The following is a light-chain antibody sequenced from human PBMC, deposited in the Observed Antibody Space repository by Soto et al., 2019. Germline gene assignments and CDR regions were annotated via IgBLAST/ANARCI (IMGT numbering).Light chain of an antibody. CDR1: SSDVGYYNY. CDR2: DVS. CDR3: SSYGGSNNLV. Sequence: QSVLTQPPSASGSPGQSVTISCTGTSSDVGYYNYVSWYQQHPGKAPKLMIYDVSERPSGVPDRFSGSKAGNTASRTVSGLQVEDEADYYCSSYGGSNNLVFGGGTKVTVL. V-gene: IGLV2-8*01. J-gene: IGLJ2*01.